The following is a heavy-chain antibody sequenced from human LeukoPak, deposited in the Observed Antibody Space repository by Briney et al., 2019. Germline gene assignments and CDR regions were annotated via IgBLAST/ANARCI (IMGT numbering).Heavy chain of an antibody. CDR3: TREWPSTGYFDY. Sequence: GASVKVSCKASGYTFTNYDINWVRQAPGQGLEWMGVMSPSGDGANYIQKFQGRVTMTRDMSTSTDFMELTSLRPEDTAVYFCTREWPSTGYFDYWGQGTLVTVSS. D-gene: IGHD1-1*01. V-gene: IGHV1-46*01. CDR2: MSPSGDGA. J-gene: IGHJ4*02. CDR1: GYTFTNYD.